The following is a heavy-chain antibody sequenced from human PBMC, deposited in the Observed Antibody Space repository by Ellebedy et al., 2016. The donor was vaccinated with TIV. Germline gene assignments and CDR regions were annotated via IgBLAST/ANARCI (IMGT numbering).Heavy chain of an antibody. CDR1: GGTFSSYA. CDR3: ARARGDCSGGSCYSVGWYFDL. J-gene: IGHJ2*01. Sequence: SVKVSCXASGGTFSSYAISWVRQAPGQGLEWMGGIIPIFGTANYAQKFQGRVTITADESTSTAYMELSSLRSEDTAVYYCARARGDCSGGSCYSVGWYFDLWGRGTLVTVSS. V-gene: IGHV1-69*13. CDR2: IIPIFGTA. D-gene: IGHD2-15*01.